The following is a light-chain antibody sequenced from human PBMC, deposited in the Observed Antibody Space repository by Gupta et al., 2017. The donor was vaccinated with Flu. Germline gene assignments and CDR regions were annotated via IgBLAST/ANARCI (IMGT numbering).Light chain of an antibody. V-gene: IGLV1-44*01. CDR3: AAWDDSLNGWV. Sequence: QSVLTQPPSASGTPGQRVTISCSGSSSNIGSNTVNWYQQLPGTAPKLLIYSNNQRPSGVPDRFSGSTSGTSASLAISGLQSEDEADYYCAAWDDSLNGWVFGGGTKLTV. J-gene: IGLJ3*02. CDR1: SSNIGSNT. CDR2: SNN.